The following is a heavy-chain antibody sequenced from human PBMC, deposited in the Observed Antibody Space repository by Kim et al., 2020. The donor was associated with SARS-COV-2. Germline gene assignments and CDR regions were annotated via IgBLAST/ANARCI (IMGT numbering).Heavy chain of an antibody. CDR3: ANTRMAVNWELLLGIDVY. CDR1: GFTFSSYA. Sequence: GGSLRLSCAASGFTFSSYAMSWVRQAPGKGLEWVSAISGSGGSTYYADSVKGRFTISRDNSKNTLYLQMNSLRAEDTAVYYCANTRMAVNWELLLGIDVYWGQGTLVTVSS. CDR2: ISGSGGST. J-gene: IGHJ4*02. D-gene: IGHD1-26*01. V-gene: IGHV3-23*01.